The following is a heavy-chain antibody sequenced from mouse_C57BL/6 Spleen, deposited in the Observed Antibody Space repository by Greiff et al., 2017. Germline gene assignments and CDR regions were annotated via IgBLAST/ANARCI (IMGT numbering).Heavy chain of an antibody. D-gene: IGHD1-1*01. J-gene: IGHJ1*03. CDR2: ISDGGSYT. Sequence: EVQLVESGGGLVKPGGSLKLSCAASGFTFSSYAMSWVRQTPEKRLEWVATISDGGSYTYYPDNVKGRFTISRDNAKNNRYLQMSHLKSEDTAMYYCARDFITTVVAHWYFDVWGTGTTVTVSS. CDR1: GFTFSSYA. CDR3: ARDFITTVVAHWYFDV. V-gene: IGHV5-4*01.